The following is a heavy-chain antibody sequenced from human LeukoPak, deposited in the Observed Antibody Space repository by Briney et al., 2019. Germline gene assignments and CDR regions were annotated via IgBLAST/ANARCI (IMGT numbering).Heavy chain of an antibody. Sequence: ASVKVSCKVSGYTLTELSMHWVRQAPGKGLEWMGGFDPEDGETIYAQKFQGRVTMTEDTSTDTAYMELSSLRSEDTAVYYCATESIWFGTWPYYYGMDVWGQGATVTVSS. J-gene: IGHJ6*02. CDR1: GYTLTELS. CDR3: ATESIWFGTWPYYYGMDV. CDR2: FDPEDGET. V-gene: IGHV1-24*01. D-gene: IGHD3-10*01.